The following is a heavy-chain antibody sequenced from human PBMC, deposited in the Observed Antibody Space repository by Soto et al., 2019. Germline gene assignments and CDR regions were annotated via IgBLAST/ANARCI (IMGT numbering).Heavy chain of an antibody. V-gene: IGHV5-51*01. J-gene: IGHJ6*02. CDR3: ARHKTIWIELSRCYNMDV. CDR1: GYSFSTHW. D-gene: IGHD2-15*01. Sequence: GESLKISCKGSGYSFSTHWIGWVRQMPGKGLEWMGIIYPGDSGTRYSPSFQGQVTISADTSISTAYLQWSGLKASDTAIYYCARHKTIWIELSRCYNMDVWGQGTTVTVS. CDR2: IYPGDSGT.